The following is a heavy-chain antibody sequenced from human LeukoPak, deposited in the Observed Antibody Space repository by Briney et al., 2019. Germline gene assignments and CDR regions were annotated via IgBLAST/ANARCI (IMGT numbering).Heavy chain of an antibody. CDR1: GFPFCSYA. CDR3: APEADIVATIRSAGDGY. D-gene: IGHD5-12*01. V-gene: IGHV3-23*01. J-gene: IGHJ4*02. CDR2: ICGSGGST. Sequence: PGGSLRLSCAASGFPFCSYAMSWVRPAPGKGLGGGSGICGSGGSTYYADSVKGRFTISRDNSKNTLYLQMNSLRAEDTAVYYCAPEADIVATIRSAGDGYWGQGTLVTVSS.